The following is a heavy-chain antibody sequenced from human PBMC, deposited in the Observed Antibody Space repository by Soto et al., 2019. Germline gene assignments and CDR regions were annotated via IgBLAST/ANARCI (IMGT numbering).Heavy chain of an antibody. CDR3: ARDYLSSKLSLSYFDF. CDR1: GYSFISHY. CDR2: INPSGGSA. V-gene: IGHV1-46*01. J-gene: IGHJ4*02. Sequence: ASVKVSCTASGYSFISHYIHRVRQAPGQGLEWMGFINPSGGSATLAQKFQGRVTMTRDTSTSTVYMELTILRSEDAAVYYCARDYLSSKLSLSYFDFWGQGTLVTVSS. D-gene: IGHD2-2*01.